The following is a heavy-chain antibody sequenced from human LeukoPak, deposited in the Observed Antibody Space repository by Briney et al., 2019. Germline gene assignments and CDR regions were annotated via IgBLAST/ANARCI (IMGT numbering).Heavy chain of an antibody. J-gene: IGHJ4*01. CDR3: TTGAVDGLVPR. Sequence: GGSLRLSCAASGFTFTNYWMHWVRQAPGKGLEWVGRMKSESGGGATDYAAPVKGRFTISRDDSKNMLYLQMNRLKTEDTAVYYRTTGAVDGLVPRWGQGTLVTVS. CDR1: GFTFTNYW. V-gene: IGHV3-15*07. CDR2: MKSESGGGAT. D-gene: IGHD3/OR15-3a*01.